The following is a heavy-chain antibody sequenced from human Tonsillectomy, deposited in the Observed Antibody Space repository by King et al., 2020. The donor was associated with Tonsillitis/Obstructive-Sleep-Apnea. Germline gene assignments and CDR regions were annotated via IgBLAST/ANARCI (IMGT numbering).Heavy chain of an antibody. J-gene: IGHJ6*03. V-gene: IGHV1-69*09. CDR3: AGEGVVVADIGYYYMDV. CDR2: IIPILGIA. CDR1: GGTFSSYG. D-gene: IGHD2-15*01. Sequence: VQLVESGAEVKKPGSSVKVSCKASGGTFSSYGISWVRQAPGQGLEWMGRIIPILGIANYAQKFQGRVTITADKSTSTAYMELSSLRSEDTAVYYCAGEGVVVADIGYYYMDVWGKGTTVTVSS.